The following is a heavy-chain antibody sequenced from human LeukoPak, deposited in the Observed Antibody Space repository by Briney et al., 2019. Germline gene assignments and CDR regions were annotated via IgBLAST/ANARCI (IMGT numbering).Heavy chain of an antibody. CDR3: AREDVLRGVPYLDY. CDR1: GFTFSGYE. J-gene: IGHJ4*02. V-gene: IGHV3-48*03. CDR2: ISSRGTTI. Sequence: GGSLRLSCAGSGFTFSGYEMNWVRQSPGKGLEWISYISSRGTTIYYADSVRGRFTVSRDNAKNSLYLQMNSLRAEDTAVYYCAREDVLRGVPYLDYWGQGTLVTVSS. D-gene: IGHD3-10*01.